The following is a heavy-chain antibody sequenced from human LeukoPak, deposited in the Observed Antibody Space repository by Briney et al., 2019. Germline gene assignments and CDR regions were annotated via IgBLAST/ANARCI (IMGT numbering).Heavy chain of an antibody. CDR3: TRRVSATRWFDP. J-gene: IGHJ5*02. D-gene: IGHD2-15*01. CDR2: INSDGGTT. V-gene: IGHV3-74*01. Sequence: GGSLRLSCAASGFTLSSHWMHWVRQAPGKGLVWVSRINSDGGTTNYADSVKGRFTISRDNAENTLYLQMNSPRVEDTAVYYCTRRVSATRWFDPWGQGTLVTVSS. CDR1: GFTLSSHW.